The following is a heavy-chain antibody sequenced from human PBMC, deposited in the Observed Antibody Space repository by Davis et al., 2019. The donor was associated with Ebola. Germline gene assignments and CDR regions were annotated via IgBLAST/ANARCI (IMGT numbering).Heavy chain of an antibody. D-gene: IGHD3-22*01. CDR1: GFTFDKYV. V-gene: IGHV3-9*01. J-gene: IGHJ6*02. CDR2: INCNSANI. CDR3: TRDFSMMGSGYFNGMDV. Sequence: SLKISCATSGFTFDKYVMHWVRQAPGKGLEWVSGINCNSANIGYADSVKGRFTISRDNAKNSLYLQVNSLRAEDTALYYCTRDFSMMGSGYFNGMDVWGQGTTVTVSS.